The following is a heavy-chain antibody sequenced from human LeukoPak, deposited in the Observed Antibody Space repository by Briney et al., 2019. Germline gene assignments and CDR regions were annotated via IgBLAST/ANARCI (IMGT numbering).Heavy chain of an antibody. CDR1: GFTFSSYG. CDR2: ISYDGSNK. J-gene: IGHJ6*03. Sequence: GGSLRLSCAASGFTFSSYGMHWVRQAPGKGLEWVAVISYDGSNKYYADSVKGRFTISRDNSKNTLYLQMNSLRAEDTALYYCAKDGSRSREVFPYYYGSGRLQYMDVWGKGTTVTISS. D-gene: IGHD3-10*01. V-gene: IGHV3-30*18. CDR3: AKDGSRSREVFPYYYGSGRLQYMDV.